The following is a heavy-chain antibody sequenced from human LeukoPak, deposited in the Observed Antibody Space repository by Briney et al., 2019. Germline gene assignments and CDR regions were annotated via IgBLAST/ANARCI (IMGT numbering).Heavy chain of an antibody. J-gene: IGHJ4*01. CDR2: IYYSGST. D-gene: IGHD4-23*01. CDR3: AREPLGDYGGNSGFDY. V-gene: IGHV4-39*07. CDR1: GGSISSSSYY. Sequence: PSETLSHTCTVSGGSISSSSYYWGWIRQPPGKGLEWIGSIYYSGSTYYNASLKSRVTISVDTSKNQFSLKLSSVTAADTAVYYCAREPLGDYGGNSGFDYWGHGYLVTVSS.